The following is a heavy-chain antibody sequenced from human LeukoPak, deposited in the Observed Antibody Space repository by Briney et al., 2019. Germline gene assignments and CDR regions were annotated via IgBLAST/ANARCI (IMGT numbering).Heavy chain of an antibody. D-gene: IGHD5-18*01. V-gene: IGHV1-2*02. CDR3: ASIDVFGYSYSFGGY. CDR1: GYTFTDYF. J-gene: IGHJ4*02. CDR2: INPNSGGT. Sequence: ASVKVSCKASGYTFTDYFMNWVRQAPGQGLEWMGWINPNSGGTNYAQKFQGRVTMTRDTSISTAYMELSRLRSDDTAVYYCASIDVFGYSYSFGGYWGQGTLVTVSS.